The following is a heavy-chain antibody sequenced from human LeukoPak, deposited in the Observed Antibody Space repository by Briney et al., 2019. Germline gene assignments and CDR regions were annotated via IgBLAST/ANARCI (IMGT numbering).Heavy chain of an antibody. Sequence: GASVKVSCKASGGTFSSYAISWVRQAPGQGLEWMGGIIPIFGTANYAQKFQGRVTITTDESTSTAYMELSSLRSEDTAVYYCARRSRLGYCSSTSCYDSFDYWGQGTLVTVSS. V-gene: IGHV1-69*05. CDR3: ARRSRLGYCSSTSCYDSFDY. D-gene: IGHD2-2*01. J-gene: IGHJ4*02. CDR1: GGTFSSYA. CDR2: IIPIFGTA.